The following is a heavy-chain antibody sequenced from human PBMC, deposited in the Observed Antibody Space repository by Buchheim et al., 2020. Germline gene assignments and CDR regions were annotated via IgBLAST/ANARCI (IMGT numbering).Heavy chain of an antibody. D-gene: IGHD4-23*01. V-gene: IGHV4-30-4*01. CDR2: IYYSGST. J-gene: IGHJ4*02. Sequence: QVQLQESGPGLVKPSQTLSLTCTVSGGSISSGDYYWCWIRQPPGKGLEWIGYIYYSGSTYYNPSLKSRVTISVETSKNQFSLKLSSVTAADTAVYYCARDRGDDYYGGNRYFDYWGQGTL. CDR1: GGSISSGDYY. CDR3: ARDRGDDYYGGNRYFDY.